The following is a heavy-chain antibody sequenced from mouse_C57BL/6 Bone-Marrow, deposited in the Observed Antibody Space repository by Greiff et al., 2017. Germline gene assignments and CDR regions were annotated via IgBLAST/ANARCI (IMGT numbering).Heavy chain of an antibody. V-gene: IGHV1-64*01. CDR3: ARCGYSFDY. Sequence: QVQLKQPGAELVKPGASVKLSCKASGYTFTSYWMPWVKQRPGQGLEWIGMIHPNRGSTNYHEKFKSKATLTVDKSSSTAYMQLSSLTSEDSAVYYCARCGYSFDYWGQGTTLTVSS. J-gene: IGHJ2*01. CDR2: IHPNRGST. D-gene: IGHD1-1*02. CDR1: GYTFTSYW.